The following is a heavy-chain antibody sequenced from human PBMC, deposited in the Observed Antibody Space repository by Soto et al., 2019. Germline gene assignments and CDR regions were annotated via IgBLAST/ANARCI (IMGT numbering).Heavy chain of an antibody. Sequence: PVGSLRLSCAASGFTYSYYWMSWIRQAPGKGLEWVGNIKPDGSQRYIVDSVQGRFTTSRDNARNSVYLQMNSLRVEDTAVYYCVRDGHSGWQFDSWGQGALVTVSS. J-gene: IGHJ4*02. CDR1: GFTYSYYW. V-gene: IGHV3-7*01. D-gene: IGHD6-19*01. CDR3: VRDGHSGWQFDS. CDR2: IKPDGSQR.